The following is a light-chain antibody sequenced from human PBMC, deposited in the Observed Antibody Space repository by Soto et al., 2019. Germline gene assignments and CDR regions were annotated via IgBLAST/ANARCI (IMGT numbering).Light chain of an antibody. J-gene: IGKJ4*01. Sequence: DIQMTQSPCSVSASVGDRVTITCRASQGTSNWVAWYQQKPGKAPKLLIYSASSLQSGVPSRFSGSGFGTDFTLTISSLQPEDFATYFCQQVYSFPLLTFGGGTKVEIK. CDR2: SAS. CDR3: QQVYSFPLLT. V-gene: IGKV1-12*01. CDR1: QGTSNW.